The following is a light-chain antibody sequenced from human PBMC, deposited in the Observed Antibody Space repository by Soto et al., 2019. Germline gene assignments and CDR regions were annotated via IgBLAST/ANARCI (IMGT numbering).Light chain of an antibody. CDR1: QSISSW. Sequence: DIQMTQSPSTLSASVGDRVTITCRASQSISSWLAWYQQKPETAPKLLIYHASTLESGVPSRFGGSGSGTEFTLTISSLQPDDFATYYCQQYNSYSFGQGTKVDIK. CDR3: QQYNSYS. V-gene: IGKV1-5*01. CDR2: HAS. J-gene: IGKJ1*01.